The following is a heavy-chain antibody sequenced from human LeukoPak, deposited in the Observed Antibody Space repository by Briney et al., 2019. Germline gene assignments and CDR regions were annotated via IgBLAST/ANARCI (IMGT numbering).Heavy chain of an antibody. V-gene: IGHV3-21*01. J-gene: IGHJ4*02. CDR1: GFTFSSYS. Sequence: GGSLRLSCAASGFTFSSYSMKWVRQAPGKGLEWVASISSSSSYIHYADSVKGRFTISRDNAKNSLYLQMNSLRAEDTAVYYCARELGTVTKYCSSTSCYRAAAAGTQTLDYWGQGTLVTVSS. CDR3: ARELGTVTKYCSSTSCYRAAAAGTQTLDY. D-gene: IGHD2-2*02. CDR2: ISSSSSYI.